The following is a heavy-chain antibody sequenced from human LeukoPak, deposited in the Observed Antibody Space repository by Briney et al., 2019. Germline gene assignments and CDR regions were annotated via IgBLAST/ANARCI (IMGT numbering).Heavy chain of an antibody. Sequence: SETLSLTCTVSGGSISSGGYYWSWIRQHPGKGLERIGYIYYSGSTYYNPSLKSRVTISVDTSKNQFSLKLSSVTAADTAVYYCARRSTTNNWFDPWGQGTLVTVSS. CDR3: ARRSTTNNWFDP. V-gene: IGHV4-31*03. CDR2: IYYSGST. D-gene: IGHD2-2*01. J-gene: IGHJ5*02. CDR1: GGSISSGGYY.